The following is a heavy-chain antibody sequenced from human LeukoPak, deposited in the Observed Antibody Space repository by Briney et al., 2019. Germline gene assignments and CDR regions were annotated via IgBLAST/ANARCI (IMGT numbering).Heavy chain of an antibody. CDR3: AMEIRGVVAAAGPPGY. CDR1: GFTFSSYA. V-gene: IGHV3-30-3*01. CDR2: ISYDGSNK. Sequence: PGGSLRLSCAASGFTFSSYAMHWVRQAPGKGLEWVAVISYDGSNKYYADSVKGRFTISRDNSKNTLYLQMNSLRAEDTAVYYCAMEIRGVVAAAGPPGYWGQGTLVTVSS. D-gene: IGHD6-13*01. J-gene: IGHJ4*02.